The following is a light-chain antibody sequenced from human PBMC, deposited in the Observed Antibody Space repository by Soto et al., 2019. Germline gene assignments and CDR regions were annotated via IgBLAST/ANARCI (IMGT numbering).Light chain of an antibody. CDR3: QQYENWPPIT. J-gene: IGKJ5*01. CDR2: DAS. CDR1: QSMSSW. Sequence: DIPMTRSTSTLPAFVGGRLTLACRASQSMSSWLAWYQQKPGKAPKLLIYDASSLESGVPSRFSGSGSATEFTLTISILQSEDFAVYDGQQYENWPPITFCQGTRLEIK. V-gene: IGKV1-5*01.